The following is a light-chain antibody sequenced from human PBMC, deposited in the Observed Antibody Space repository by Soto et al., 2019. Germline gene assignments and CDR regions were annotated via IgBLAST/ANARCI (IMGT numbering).Light chain of an antibody. CDR1: SSDVGGYNY. Sequence: QSASVSGSPGQSITISCSGTSSDVGGYNYVSWFQQYPGKAPKLLIYDVTNRPSGVSHRFSGSKSGNTASLTISGLQAEDEADYHCSSYTSSTLVVFGGGTKLTVL. CDR2: DVT. V-gene: IGLV2-14*01. J-gene: IGLJ2*01. CDR3: SSYTSSTLVV.